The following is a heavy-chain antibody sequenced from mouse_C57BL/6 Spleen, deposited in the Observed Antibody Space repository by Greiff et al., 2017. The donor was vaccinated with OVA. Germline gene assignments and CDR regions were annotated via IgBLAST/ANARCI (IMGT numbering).Heavy chain of an antibody. J-gene: IGHJ3*01. D-gene: IGHD3-2*02. V-gene: IGHV1-72*01. CDR1: GYTFTSYW. CDR3: ARSGRTAQDAWFAY. Sequence: QVQLQQPGAELVKPGASVKLSCKASGYTFTSYWMHWVKQRPGRGLEWIGRIDPNSGGTNYNEKFKSKATLTVDKPSSTAYLQLSSLTSEDSAVYYCARSGRTAQDAWFAYWGQGTLVTVSA. CDR2: IDPNSGGT.